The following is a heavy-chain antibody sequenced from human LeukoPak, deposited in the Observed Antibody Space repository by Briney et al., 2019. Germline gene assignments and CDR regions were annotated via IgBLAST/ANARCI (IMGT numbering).Heavy chain of an antibody. CDR1: GGSISSGDYY. Sequence: SETLSLTCTVSGGSISSGDYYWSWIRQPPGKGLEWIGYIYYSGSTYYNPSLKSRVPISVDTSKNQFSLKLSSVTAADTAVYYCARASLYDFWSGYYVRGWFDPWGQGTLVTVSS. J-gene: IGHJ5*02. D-gene: IGHD3-3*01. CDR2: IYYSGST. V-gene: IGHV4-30-4*08. CDR3: ARASLYDFWSGYYVRGWFDP.